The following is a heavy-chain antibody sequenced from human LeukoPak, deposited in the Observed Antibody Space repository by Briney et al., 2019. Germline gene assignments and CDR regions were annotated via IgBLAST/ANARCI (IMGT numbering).Heavy chain of an antibody. V-gene: IGHV3-64*01. D-gene: IGHD6-19*01. J-gene: IGHJ4*02. Sequence: GGSLRLSCVASGFMFSDYAMHWVRQAPGKGLEYLPAISTDGSSTSHANSVKGRFTISRDNSKNTLFLQMGSLRAEDMAAYYCARDRAYGSRGWYFDYYDYWGQGTLVTVSS. CDR1: GFMFSDYA. CDR2: ISTDGSST. CDR3: ARDRAYGSRGWYFDYYDY.